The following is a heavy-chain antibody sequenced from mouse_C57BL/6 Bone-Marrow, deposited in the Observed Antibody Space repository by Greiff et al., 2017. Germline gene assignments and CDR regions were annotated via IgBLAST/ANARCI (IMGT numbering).Heavy chain of an antibody. CDR1: GYTFTNYW. D-gene: IGHD2-5*01. CDR3: ARADSNYPAWFAY. CDR2: IYPGGGYT. J-gene: IGHJ3*01. Sequence: QVQLQQSGAELVRPGTSVKMSCTASGYTFTNYWIGWAQQRPGHGLEWIGDIYPGGGYTNYNETFKGKATLTADKSSNTAYMPFGSLTSADSAIYYCARADSNYPAWFAYWGQGTLVTVSA. V-gene: IGHV1-63*01.